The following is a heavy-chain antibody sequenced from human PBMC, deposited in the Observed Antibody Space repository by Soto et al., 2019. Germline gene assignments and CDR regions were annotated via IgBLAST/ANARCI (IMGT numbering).Heavy chain of an antibody. V-gene: IGHV1-69*02. CDR2: IIPVLNIA. D-gene: IGHD1-26*01. J-gene: IGHJ4*02. CDR3: AKAPTASSAFDY. CDR1: GGTFTNYT. Sequence: QVQLVQSGAEMKRPGSSVKVSCETSGGTFTNYTFNWVRQAPGQGLEWMGWIIPVLNIANYAQKFQGRITITADKSTSTAYLELTSLTSEDTAIYFCAKAPTASSAFDYWGQGTLVTVSS.